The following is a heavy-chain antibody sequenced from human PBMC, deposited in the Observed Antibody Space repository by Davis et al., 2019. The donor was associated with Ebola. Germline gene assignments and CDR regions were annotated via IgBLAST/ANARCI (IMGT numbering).Heavy chain of an antibody. D-gene: IGHD3-10*01. CDR2: IWYDGSNK. CDR1: GFTFSSYG. J-gene: IGHJ6*02. V-gene: IGHV3-30*02. Sequence: GESLKISCVTSGFTFSSYGMHWVRQAPGKGLEWVAVIWYDGSNKYYADSVKGRFAISRDNSKNTLYLQMNSLRAEDTAVYYCAKEGLLWFGELLFHYYYGMDVWGQGTTVTVSS. CDR3: AKEGLLWFGELLFHYYYGMDV.